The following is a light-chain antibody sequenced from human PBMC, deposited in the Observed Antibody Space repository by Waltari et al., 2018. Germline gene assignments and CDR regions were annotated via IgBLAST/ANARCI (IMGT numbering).Light chain of an antibody. CDR2: GAS. Sequence: IVLTQSPGTLSLSPGDRVTLSCRASQSVRRSLAWYQQKPGQAPKLPIYGASTRATGIPDRFTGSGSGTDFSLTISSLEPEDFAIYFCQHYVRLPATFGQGTKVEIK. J-gene: IGKJ1*01. CDR1: QSVRRS. CDR3: QHYVRLPAT. V-gene: IGKV3-20*01.